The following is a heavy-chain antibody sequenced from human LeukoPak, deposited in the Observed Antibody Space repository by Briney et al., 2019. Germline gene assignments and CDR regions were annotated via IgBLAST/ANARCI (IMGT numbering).Heavy chain of an antibody. J-gene: IGHJ6*03. CDR2: ISHDGTNQ. Sequence: PGRSLRLSCATSGFTFSSYAAHWVRQAPGGGREGVAVISHDGTNQDYAQPAKGRFTISRDNSKRTMYLQTNSLRPDATGVYYSARVGCSGTRCQHYYYYMDVWGKGTTVTVSS. V-gene: IGHV3-30*04. D-gene: IGHD1-14*01. CDR1: GFTFSSYA. CDR3: ARVGCSGTRCQHYYYYMDV.